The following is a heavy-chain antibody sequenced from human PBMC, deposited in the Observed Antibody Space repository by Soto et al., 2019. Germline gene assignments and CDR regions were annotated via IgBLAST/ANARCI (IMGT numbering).Heavy chain of an antibody. CDR1: GGTFSSYT. CDR3: ARLLPYYYDSSPRFDP. J-gene: IGHJ5*02. V-gene: IGHV1-69*02. CDR2: IIPILGIA. D-gene: IGHD3-22*01. Sequence: GASVKVSCKASGGTFSSYTISWVRQAPGQGLEWMGRIIPILGIANYAQKFQGRVTITADKSTSTAYMELSSLRSEDTAVYYCARLLPYYYDSSPRFDPWGQGTLVTVSS.